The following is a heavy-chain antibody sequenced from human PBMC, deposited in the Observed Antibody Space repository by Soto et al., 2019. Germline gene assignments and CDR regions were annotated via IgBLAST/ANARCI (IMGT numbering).Heavy chain of an antibody. CDR2: ISYDGSNK. CDR1: GFTFSSYA. J-gene: IGHJ4*02. V-gene: IGHV3-30-3*01. D-gene: IGHD3-22*01. CDR3: ARDTRDSSGYYPDY. Sequence: QLQLVESGGGVVQPGRSLRLSCVASGFTFSSYAMQWVRQAPGRGLEWVAVISYDGSNKYSADSVKGRFTISRDNSKNTMYLQMNSLRADDTDVYYCARDTRDSSGYYPDYWGQGTLVTVSS.